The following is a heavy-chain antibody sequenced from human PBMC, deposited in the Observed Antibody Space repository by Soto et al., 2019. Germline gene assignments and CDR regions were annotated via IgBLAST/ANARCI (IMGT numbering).Heavy chain of an antibody. CDR2: INHSGVT. CDR3: ARFSGSYYYAMDV. Sequence: SETLSLTCAVYGGSFSGYSLTWIRQPPGKGLEWIGEINHSGVTNYKPSLKRRVTISVDTSKNQFSLQLKSVTAADTALYYCARFSGSYYYAMDVWGQGSTVTVSS. D-gene: IGHD6-19*01. V-gene: IGHV4-34*01. CDR1: GGSFSGYS. J-gene: IGHJ6*02.